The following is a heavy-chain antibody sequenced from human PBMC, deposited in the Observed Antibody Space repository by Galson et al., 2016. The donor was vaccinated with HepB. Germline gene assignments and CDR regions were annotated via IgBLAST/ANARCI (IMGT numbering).Heavy chain of an antibody. CDR2: ISSSGGTI. V-gene: IGHV3-11*04. J-gene: IGHJ4*02. CDR1: GFTFSDCY. CDR3: AREERGNSGYDYFDS. Sequence: SLRLSCAVSGFTFSDCYMSWIRQAPGKGLKWVSYISSSGGTIHYSDSVEGRFTVSRDNAQNSLHLHMNSLRPEDTAVYYCAREERGNSGYDYFDSWGQGTLVTVSS. D-gene: IGHD5-12*01.